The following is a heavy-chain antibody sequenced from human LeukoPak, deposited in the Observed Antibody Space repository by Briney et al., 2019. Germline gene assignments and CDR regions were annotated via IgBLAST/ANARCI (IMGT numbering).Heavy chain of an antibody. J-gene: IGHJ4*02. CDR3: ARGHLSGNSMHFDY. CDR1: GYTFTSYD. CDR2: LNPNNGNT. Sequence: GASVKVSCKASGYTFTSYDINWVRQATGQGLECMGWLNPNNGNTGFTQNFQGRVTITRNTSISTAYMELSGLRSEDTAVYYCARGHLSGNSMHFDYWGQGTLVTVSS. V-gene: IGHV1-8*03. D-gene: IGHD4-23*01.